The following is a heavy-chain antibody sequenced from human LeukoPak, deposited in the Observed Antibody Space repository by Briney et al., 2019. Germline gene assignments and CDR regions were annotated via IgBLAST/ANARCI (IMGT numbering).Heavy chain of an antibody. J-gene: IGHJ6*03. CDR3: ARGSGYSNYYYYYYMDV. V-gene: IGHV1-2*02. D-gene: IGHD3-3*01. Sequence: GASVKVSCEASGYTFTAYYVHWVRQAPGQGLESMGWINPNSGGTNYAQKFQGRVTMTRDTSISTAYMELSRLRSDDTAMYYCARGSGYSNYYYYYYMDVWGKGTTVTVSS. CDR2: INPNSGGT. CDR1: GYTFTAYY.